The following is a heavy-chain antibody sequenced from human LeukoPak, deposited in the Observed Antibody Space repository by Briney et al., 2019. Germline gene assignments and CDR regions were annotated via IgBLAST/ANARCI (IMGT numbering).Heavy chain of an antibody. CDR2: INHSGST. Sequence: PSETLSLTCAVYGGSFSGYYWSWIRQPPGKGLEWIGEINHSGSTNYNPSLKSRVTISVDTSKNQFSLKLSSVTAADTAVYYCARERVRYSSSCFDYWGQGTLVTVSS. CDR1: GGSFSGYY. D-gene: IGHD6-13*01. CDR3: ARERVRYSSSCFDY. J-gene: IGHJ4*02. V-gene: IGHV4-34*01.